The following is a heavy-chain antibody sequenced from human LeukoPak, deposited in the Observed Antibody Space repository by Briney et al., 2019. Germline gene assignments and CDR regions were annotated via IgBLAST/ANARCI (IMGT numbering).Heavy chain of an antibody. CDR3: ARGSIAAAGIAAFDP. Sequence: SETLSLTCTVSGGSISSYYWSWIRQPPGKGLEWIGYIYYSGSTNYNPSLKSRVTISVDTSKNQFSLKLSSVTAADTAVYYCARGSIAAAGIAAFDPWGQGTLVTVSS. V-gene: IGHV4-59*01. D-gene: IGHD6-13*01. CDR1: GGSISSYY. CDR2: IYYSGST. J-gene: IGHJ5*02.